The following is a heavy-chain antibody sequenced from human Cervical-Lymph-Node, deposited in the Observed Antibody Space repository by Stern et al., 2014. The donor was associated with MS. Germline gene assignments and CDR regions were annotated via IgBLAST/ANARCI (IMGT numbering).Heavy chain of an antibody. D-gene: IGHD2-21*02. V-gene: IGHV1-69*01. CDR3: TASGGGPHDYYFEW. CDR2: ILLCYGKA. Sequence: QGQLVQSGDEAKKPGSSVKVFCKTFGGTFSNYGFFWVRQAPGKGLEWMGGILLCYGKANYAQKFKGRVTITADEYTSTVYMELRSLRSDDSAIYYCTASGGGPHDYYFEWWGQGTLVTVSS. J-gene: IGHJ4*02. CDR1: GGTFSNYG.